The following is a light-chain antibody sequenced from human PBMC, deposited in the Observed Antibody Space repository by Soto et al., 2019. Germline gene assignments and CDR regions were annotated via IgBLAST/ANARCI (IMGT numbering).Light chain of an antibody. CDR1: QSVSSY. J-gene: IGKJ1*01. CDR3: QQYNNWPPWT. V-gene: IGKV3-11*01. Sequence: EILLTQSPATLSLSPGERATLSCRASQSVSSYLAWYQQKPGQAPRLLIYAASIRATGIPARFSGSGSRTDFTLTISSLEPEDFAVYYCQQYNNWPPWTFGQGTKVEIK. CDR2: AAS.